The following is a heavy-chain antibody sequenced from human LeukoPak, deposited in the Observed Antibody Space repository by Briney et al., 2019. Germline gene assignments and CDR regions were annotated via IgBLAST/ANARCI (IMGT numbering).Heavy chain of an antibody. Sequence: RGSLRLSCAPSGFTFSSYATHWVRQAPDKGMEWVAVISYDGSNKYYADAVKGLFTISRDDSKNTLYLQVNSLRAEDAAVYYCARGLAWGGYWGQGTLVTVSS. D-gene: IGHD7-27*01. CDR2: ISYDGSNK. J-gene: IGHJ4*02. CDR1: GFTFSSYA. CDR3: ARGLAWGGY. V-gene: IGHV3-30-3*01.